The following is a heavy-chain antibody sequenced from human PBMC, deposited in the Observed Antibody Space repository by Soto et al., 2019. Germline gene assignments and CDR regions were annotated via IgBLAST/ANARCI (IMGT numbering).Heavy chain of an antibody. D-gene: IGHD3-10*01. Sequence: SETLSLTCTVSGGSINTGDFYWSWIRQPPGRGLEWMGNIYHSGSPSYNPSLKRRPTISIDTSNNQFSWPLSFVTAAYTAVYYCAREKRVAPINLVRGRIVHTQSNWFDYWGQGILVTVSS. V-gene: IGHV4-30-4*01. CDR3: AREKRVAPINLVRGRIVHTQSNWFDY. CDR1: GGSINTGDFY. CDR2: IYHSGSP. J-gene: IGHJ5*01.